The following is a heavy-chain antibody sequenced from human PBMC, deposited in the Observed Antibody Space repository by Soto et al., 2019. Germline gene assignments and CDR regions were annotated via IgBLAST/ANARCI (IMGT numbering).Heavy chain of an antibody. CDR2: ISGSGGST. J-gene: IGHJ5*02. Sequence: PGGSLRLSCAASGFTFSSYAMSWVRQAPGKGLEWVSAISGSGGSTYYADSVKGRFTISRDNSKNTLYLQMNSLRAEDTAVYYCAKDLDIVATRESDWFDPWGQGTLVTVSS. D-gene: IGHD5-12*01. CDR1: GFTFSSYA. CDR3: AKDLDIVATRESDWFDP. V-gene: IGHV3-23*01.